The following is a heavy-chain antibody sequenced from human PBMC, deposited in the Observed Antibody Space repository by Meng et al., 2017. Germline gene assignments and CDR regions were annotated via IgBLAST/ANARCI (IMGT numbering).Heavy chain of an antibody. CDR3: ARDRSRLSTVTLLFDP. V-gene: IGHV1-3*01. J-gene: IGHJ5*02. Sequence: QVRLVQSGVEVKTPGASVKVSCKASGYTFTSYAMHWVRQAPGQRLEWMGWINAGNGNTKYSQKFQGRVTITRDTSASTAYMELSSLRSEDTAVYYCARDRSRLSTVTLLFDPWGQGTLVTVSS. D-gene: IGHD4-17*01. CDR1: GYTFTSYA. CDR2: INAGNGNT.